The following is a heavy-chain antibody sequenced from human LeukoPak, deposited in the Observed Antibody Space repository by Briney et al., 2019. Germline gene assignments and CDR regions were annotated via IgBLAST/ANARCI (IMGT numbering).Heavy chain of an antibody. CDR3: ARDLRFLDYGMDV. V-gene: IGHV3-21*01. Sequence: NPGGSLRLSCAASGFTFSSYWMSWVRQAPGKGLEWVSSISSSSSYIYYADSVKGRFTISRDNAKNSLYLQMNSLRAEDTAVYYCARDLRFLDYGMDVWGQGTTVTVSS. D-gene: IGHD3-3*01. J-gene: IGHJ6*02. CDR2: ISSSSSYI. CDR1: GFTFSSYW.